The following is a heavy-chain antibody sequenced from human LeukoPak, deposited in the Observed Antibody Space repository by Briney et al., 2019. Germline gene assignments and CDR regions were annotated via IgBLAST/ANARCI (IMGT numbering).Heavy chain of an antibody. CDR1: GGTFSSYA. Sequence: GSSVKVSCKASGGTFSSYAISWVRQAPGQGLEWMGGIIPIFGTANYAQKFQGRVTITADESTSTAYMELSSLRSEDTAVYYCASGSCYYDSSGYRVFDYWGQGTLVTVSS. V-gene: IGHV1-69*01. J-gene: IGHJ4*02. CDR3: ASGSCYYDSSGYRVFDY. D-gene: IGHD3-22*01. CDR2: IIPIFGTA.